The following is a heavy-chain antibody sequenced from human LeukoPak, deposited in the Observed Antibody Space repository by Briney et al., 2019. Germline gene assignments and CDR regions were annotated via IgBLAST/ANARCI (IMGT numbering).Heavy chain of an antibody. Sequence: SQTLSLTCAISGDSVSSNSAAWNWIRQSPSRGLEWLGRTYYRSKWYNDYAVSVKGRITINPDTSKNQFSLQLNSVTPEDTAVYYCASGSFNSSSWYFTAFDIWGQGTMVTVSS. D-gene: IGHD6-13*01. J-gene: IGHJ3*02. CDR3: ASGSFNSSSWYFTAFDI. CDR2: TYYRSKWYN. V-gene: IGHV6-1*01. CDR1: GDSVSSNSAA.